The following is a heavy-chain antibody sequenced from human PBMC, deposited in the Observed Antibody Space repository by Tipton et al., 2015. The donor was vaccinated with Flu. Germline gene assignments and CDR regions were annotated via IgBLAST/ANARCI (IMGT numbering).Heavy chain of an antibody. CDR2: ISYSGST. V-gene: IGHV4-59*01. CDR1: GGSISRYY. J-gene: IGHJ4*02. D-gene: IGHD6-13*01. Sequence: TLSLTCSVSGGSISRYYWSWIRQSPGKGLEWIGYISYSGSTNYNPSLKSRVTISVDTSKNQFSLKLSSVTAADTAVYYCARLSSNWYHQLDNWGQGTLVTVSS. CDR3: ARLSSNWYHQLDN.